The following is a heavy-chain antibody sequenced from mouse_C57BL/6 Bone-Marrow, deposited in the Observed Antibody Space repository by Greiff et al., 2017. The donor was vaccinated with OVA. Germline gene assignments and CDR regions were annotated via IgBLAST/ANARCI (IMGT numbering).Heavy chain of an antibody. V-gene: IGHV5-4*01. J-gene: IGHJ3*01. CDR2: ISDGGSYT. CDR3: AREDSNYAVAY. Sequence: VQLKESGGGLVKPGGSLKLSCAASGFTFSSYAMSWVRQTPEKRLEWVATISDGGSYTYYPDNVKGRFTISRDNAKNNLYLQMSHLKSEDTAMYYCAREDSNYAVAYWGQGTLVTVSA. CDR1: GFTFSSYA. D-gene: IGHD2-5*01.